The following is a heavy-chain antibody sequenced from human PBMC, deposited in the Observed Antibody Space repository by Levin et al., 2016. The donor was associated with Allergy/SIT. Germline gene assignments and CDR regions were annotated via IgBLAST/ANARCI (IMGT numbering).Heavy chain of an antibody. Sequence: SETLSLTCAVYGGSFSGYYWSWIRQPPGKGLEWIGEINHSGSTNYNPSLKSRVTISVDTSKNQFSLKLSSVTAADTAVYYCARRKRITIFGVVRLAGYYYGMDVWGQGTTVTVSS. CDR3: ARRKRITIFGVVRLAGYYYGMDV. CDR1: GGSFSGYY. J-gene: IGHJ6*02. D-gene: IGHD3-3*01. V-gene: IGHV4-34*01. CDR2: INHSGST.